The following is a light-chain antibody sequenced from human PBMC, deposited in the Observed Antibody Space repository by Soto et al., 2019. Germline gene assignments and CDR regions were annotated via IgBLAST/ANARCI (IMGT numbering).Light chain of an antibody. V-gene: IGKV3-20*01. CDR3: QQYIGSQYT. J-gene: IGKJ2*01. CDR2: ETS. CDR1: QSVSSSY. Sequence: EIVLTQSPGTLSLSPGERATLSCRTSQSVSSSYLAWYQQRPGQAPRLLSYETSSRATGIPDRFSGSGSGTDFTLTISRLEPEDVAVYYCQQYIGSQYTFGQGTKLEIK.